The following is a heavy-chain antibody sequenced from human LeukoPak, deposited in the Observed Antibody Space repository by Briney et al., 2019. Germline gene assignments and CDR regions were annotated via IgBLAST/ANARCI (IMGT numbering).Heavy chain of an antibody. CDR3: ARVLVRHDQDYYDSSGYQYYFDY. D-gene: IGHD3-22*01. Sequence: SVKVSCKASGGTFSSYAISWVRQAPGQGLEWMGGIIPIFGTANYAQKFQGRVTITTDESTSTAYMELSSLRSEDTAVYYCARVLVRHDQDYYDSSGYQYYFDYWGQGTLVTVSP. CDR2: IIPIFGTA. V-gene: IGHV1-69*05. J-gene: IGHJ4*02. CDR1: GGTFSSYA.